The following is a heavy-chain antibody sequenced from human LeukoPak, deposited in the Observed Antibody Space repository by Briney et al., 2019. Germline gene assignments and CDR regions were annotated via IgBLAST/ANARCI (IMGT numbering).Heavy chain of an antibody. Sequence: PSETLSLTCTVSGVSISSYYWSWIRQPAGKGLEWIERIYTSGSTNYNPSLKSRVTMSVDTSKNQFSLKLSSVTAADTAVYYCARELLWFSERGPSFDYWGQGTLVTVSS. CDR3: ARELLWFSERGPSFDY. CDR1: GVSISSYY. D-gene: IGHD3-10*01. V-gene: IGHV4-4*07. CDR2: IYTSGST. J-gene: IGHJ4*02.